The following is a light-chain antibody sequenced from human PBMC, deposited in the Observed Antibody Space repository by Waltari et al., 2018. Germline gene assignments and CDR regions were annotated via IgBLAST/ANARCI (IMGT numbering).Light chain of an antibody. J-gene: IGLJ2*01. CDR1: SLRTSY. CDR2: GKN. CDR3: SSRDSSASHVL. Sequence: SSELTQDPAVSVALGQTVRITCQGASLRTSYASWSQQKSRQAPILVLFGKNKRPSGIPDRFSGYNSETTTSLTITGAQAEDEADYYCSSRDSSASHVLFAGGTKLTVL. V-gene: IGLV3-19*01.